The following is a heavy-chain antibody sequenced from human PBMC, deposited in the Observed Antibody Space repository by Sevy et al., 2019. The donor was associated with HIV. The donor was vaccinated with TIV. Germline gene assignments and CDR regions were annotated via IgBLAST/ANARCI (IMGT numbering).Heavy chain of an antibody. CDR3: VKDSIFYDSSSGYRPFYYYGMDV. J-gene: IGHJ6*02. CDR1: GFTFSGSA. V-gene: IGHV3-64D*09. Sequence: GGPLRLSCSASGFTFSGSALHWVRQAPGKGLEYVSVISSSGSSAYYAESVRGRFTISRDNSKNTLYLQMRSLRAEDTAVYYCVKDSIFYDSSSGYRPFYYYGMDVWGQGTSVTVSS. CDR2: ISSSGSSA. D-gene: IGHD3-3*01.